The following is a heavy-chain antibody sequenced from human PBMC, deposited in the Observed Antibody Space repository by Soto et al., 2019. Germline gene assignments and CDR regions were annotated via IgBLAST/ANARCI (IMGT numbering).Heavy chain of an antibody. CDR2: INPSSGST. V-gene: IGHV1-46*03. Sequence: ASVKVSCKASGYTFTSYYTHWVRQAPGQGLEWMGMINPSSGSTSYAQKFQGRVSMTRDTSTSTVYMELISLTSEDTAVYYCARVSSTSSSPLDYWGQGTMVTVPQ. D-gene: IGHD6-6*01. CDR3: ARVSSTSSSPLDY. CDR1: GYTFTSYY. J-gene: IGHJ4*02.